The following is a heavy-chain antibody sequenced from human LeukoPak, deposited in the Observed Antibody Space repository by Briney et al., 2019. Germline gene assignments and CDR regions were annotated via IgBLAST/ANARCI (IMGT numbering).Heavy chain of an antibody. CDR2: INSDGSST. V-gene: IGHV3-74*03. J-gene: IGHJ4*02. Sequence: GGSLRLSCAASGLTFSRYWMHWVRQAPGKGLVWVSRINSDGSSTTYADSVKGRFTISRDNAKNTLYLQMNSLRAEDTAVYYCATSRGVYTYGPLDYWGLGTLVTVSS. D-gene: IGHD5-18*01. CDR3: ATSRGVYTYGPLDY. CDR1: GLTFSRYW.